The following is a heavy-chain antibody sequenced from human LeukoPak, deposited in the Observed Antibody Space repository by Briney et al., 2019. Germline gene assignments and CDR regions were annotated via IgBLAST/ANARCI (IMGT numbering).Heavy chain of an antibody. J-gene: IGHJ4*02. CDR1: GYSISTGRY. CDR3: ARSLSTAGIDF. D-gene: IGHD2-2*01. Sequence: SETLSLTCAVSGYSISTGRYWGWIRQPPGKGLEWIGSVYHSGTTYYNPSLKSRLTISVDTSNSQFSLNLRSVTAADTAVYYCARSLSTAGIDFWGQGTLVTVSS. V-gene: IGHV4-38-2*01. CDR2: VYHSGTT.